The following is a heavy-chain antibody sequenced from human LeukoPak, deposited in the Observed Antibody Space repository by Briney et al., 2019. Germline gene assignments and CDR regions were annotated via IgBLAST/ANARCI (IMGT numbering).Heavy chain of an antibody. D-gene: IGHD6-19*01. CDR1: GGSLNSSSYY. CDR3: ARAGSGVRGLYNLFDP. Sequence: PSESLSLTCTVSGGSLNSSSYYWGRIRQPRGKGLEWIRRIYYSGSTYYNPSLKSRVTISVDTSKNQFSLKLSSVTAADTAVYYSARAGSGVRGLYNLFDPWGQGTLVTVSS. J-gene: IGHJ5*02. V-gene: IGHV4-39*07. CDR2: IYYSGST.